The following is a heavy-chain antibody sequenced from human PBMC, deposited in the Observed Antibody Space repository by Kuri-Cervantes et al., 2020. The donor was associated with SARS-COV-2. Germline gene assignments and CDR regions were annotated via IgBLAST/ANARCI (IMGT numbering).Heavy chain of an antibody. CDR3: ARKGISRTVTTGGNWFDP. CDR2: MNPNSGNT. V-gene: IGHV1-8*02. D-gene: IGHD4-11*01. Sequence: ASVKVSCKASGYTFTSYGISWVRQAPGQGLEWMGWMNPNSGNTGYAQKFQGRVTMTRNTSISTAYMELSSLRSEDTAVYYCARKGISRTVTTGGNWFDPWGQGTLVTVSS. CDR1: GYTFTSYG. J-gene: IGHJ5*02.